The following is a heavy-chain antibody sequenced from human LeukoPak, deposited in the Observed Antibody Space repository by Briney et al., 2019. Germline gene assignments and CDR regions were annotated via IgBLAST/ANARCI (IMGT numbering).Heavy chain of an antibody. J-gene: IGHJ4*02. V-gene: IGHV3-23*01. CDR2: ISGSGGST. CDR3: ANHPYYDILTGYYSYFDY. CDR1: GFTFSSYG. D-gene: IGHD3-9*01. Sequence: GGSLRLSCAASGFTFSSYGMSWVRQAPGKGLEWVSAISGSGGSTYYADSVKGRFTISRDNSKNTLYLQMNSLRAEDTAVYYCANHPYYDILTGYYSYFDYWGQGTLVTVSS.